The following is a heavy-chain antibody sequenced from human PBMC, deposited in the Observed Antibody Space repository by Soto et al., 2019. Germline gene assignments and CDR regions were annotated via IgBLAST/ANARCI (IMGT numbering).Heavy chain of an antibody. Sequence: GGSLRLSCAASGFIFSNAWLDWVRQAPGKGLEWVGRIEIKPYGGTADYAAPVEGRFAISRDDSKNTLYLQMNSLKTEDTAVYYCSTERGYSGSGSLDYWGQGTLVTVSS. CDR1: GFIFSNAW. D-gene: IGHD3-10*01. CDR2: IEIKPYGGTA. CDR3: STERGYSGSGSLDY. J-gene: IGHJ4*02. V-gene: IGHV3-15*07.